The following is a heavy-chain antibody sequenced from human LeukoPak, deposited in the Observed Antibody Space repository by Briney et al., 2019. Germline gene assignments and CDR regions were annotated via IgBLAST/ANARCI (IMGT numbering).Heavy chain of an antibody. CDR2: ISSSSSYI. Sequence: GGSLRLSCAASGFTFSSYSVNWVRQAPGKGLEWVSSISSSSSYIYYADSVKGRFTISRDNAKNSLYLQMNSLRAEDTAVYYCARDTPYYYDSSGSGTVDAFDIWGQGTMVTVSS. CDR3: ARDTPYYYDSSGSGTVDAFDI. J-gene: IGHJ3*02. D-gene: IGHD3-22*01. V-gene: IGHV3-21*01. CDR1: GFTFSSYS.